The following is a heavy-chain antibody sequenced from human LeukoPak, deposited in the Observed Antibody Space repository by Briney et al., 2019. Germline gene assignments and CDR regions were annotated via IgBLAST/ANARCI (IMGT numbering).Heavy chain of an antibody. CDR1: GFTFSNSW. V-gene: IGHV3-74*01. Sequence: QSGGSLRLSCAASGFTFSNSWMHWVRQAPGKGLVWVSRINTDGSYTNYADSVKGRFTISRDNAKNTLYLQMNSLRAEDTAVYYCAKNSGSYPGHETYFDYWGQGTLVTVSS. J-gene: IGHJ4*02. CDR2: INTDGSYT. D-gene: IGHD1-26*01. CDR3: AKNSGSYPGHETYFDY.